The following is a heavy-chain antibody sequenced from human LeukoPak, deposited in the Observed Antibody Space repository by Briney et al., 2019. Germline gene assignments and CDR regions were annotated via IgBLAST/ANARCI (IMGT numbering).Heavy chain of an antibody. Sequence: GGSLRLSCAASGFTFSTYYMHWVRQAPGKGLEWVAVISYDGSNKYYADSVKGRFTISRDNSKNTLYLQMNSLRAEDTAVYYCARDLYYDFWSGYLLDYWGQGTLVTVSS. CDR2: ISYDGSNK. D-gene: IGHD3-3*01. CDR1: GFTFSTYY. V-gene: IGHV3-30-3*01. CDR3: ARDLYYDFWSGYLLDY. J-gene: IGHJ4*02.